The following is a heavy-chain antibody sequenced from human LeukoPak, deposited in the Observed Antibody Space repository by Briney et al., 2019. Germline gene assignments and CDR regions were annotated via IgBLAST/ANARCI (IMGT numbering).Heavy chain of an antibody. Sequence: SETLSLTCTVSGGSISSYYWSWIRQPPGKRLEWIGYIYTSGSTNYNPSLKSRVTISVDTSKNQFSLKLSSVTAADTAVYYCARHAPMGYSSSNDAFDIWGQGTMVTVSS. CDR2: IYTSGST. D-gene: IGHD6-6*01. J-gene: IGHJ3*02. CDR1: GGSISSYY. CDR3: ARHAPMGYSSSNDAFDI. V-gene: IGHV4-4*09.